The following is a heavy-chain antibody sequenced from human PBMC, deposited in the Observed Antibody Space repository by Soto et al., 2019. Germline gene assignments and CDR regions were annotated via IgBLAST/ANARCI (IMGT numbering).Heavy chain of an antibody. CDR3: ARDAGDYHDY. CDR2: IYYSGST. Sequence: ETLSLTCTVSGGSISSYYWSWIRQPPGKGLEWIGYIYYSGSTNYNPSLKSRVTISVDTSKNQFSLKLSSVTAADTAVYYCARDAGDYHDYWGQGTLVTVSS. J-gene: IGHJ4*02. CDR1: GGSISSYY. D-gene: IGHD4-17*01. V-gene: IGHV4-59*01.